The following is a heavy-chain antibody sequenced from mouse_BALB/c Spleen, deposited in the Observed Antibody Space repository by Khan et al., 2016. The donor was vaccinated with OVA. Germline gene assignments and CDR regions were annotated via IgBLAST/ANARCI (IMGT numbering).Heavy chain of an antibody. V-gene: IGHV3-2*02. D-gene: IGHD1-1*01. CDR2: ISYSGST. Sequence: EVQLQQSGPGLVKPSQSLSLTCTVTGYSITSGYAWNWIRQFPGNKLEWMGYISYSGSTSYNPSLRSRISITRDTSKNTYLLQLNFVTTEDTATYYCARKNYYGYAMDYWGQGTSVTVSS. CDR3: ARKNYYGYAMDY. J-gene: IGHJ4*01. CDR1: GYSITSGYA.